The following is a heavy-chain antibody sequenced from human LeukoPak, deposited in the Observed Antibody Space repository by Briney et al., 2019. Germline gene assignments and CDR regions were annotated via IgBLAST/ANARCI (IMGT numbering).Heavy chain of an antibody. Sequence: SQTLSLTRTVSAGSIRSYYWSCIRQTPRKGPEWIGYISYSGSTNYNPCLKSRVTISVDTSKNQFSLKLSSVTAADTAVYYCARVKDSSGYYSTYWYYGMDGWGQGTTVTVSS. V-gene: IGHV4-59*01. CDR2: ISYSGST. CDR3: ARVKDSSGYYSTYWYYGMDG. J-gene: IGHJ6*02. D-gene: IGHD3-22*01. CDR1: AGSIRSYY.